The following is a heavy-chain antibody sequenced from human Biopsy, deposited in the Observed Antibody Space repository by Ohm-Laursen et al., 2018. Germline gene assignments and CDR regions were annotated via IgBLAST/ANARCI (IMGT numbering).Heavy chain of an antibody. CDR2: ISWNSDTI. CDR3: TKEGPPKDYSSSFHS. Sequence: SLRLSCAASGFRFGDYAMHWVRQAPGKGLEWVSGISWNSDTIDYAVSVRGRFTISRDNAKNSLYLQMSSLRAEDTAFYYCTKEGPPKDYSSSFHSWGQGTLVTVSS. J-gene: IGHJ4*02. V-gene: IGHV3-9*01. CDR1: GFRFGDYA. D-gene: IGHD6-13*01.